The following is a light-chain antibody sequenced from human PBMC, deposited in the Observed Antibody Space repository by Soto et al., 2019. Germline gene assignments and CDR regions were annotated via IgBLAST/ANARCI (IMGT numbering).Light chain of an antibody. Sequence: EIVMTQSPATLSVSPGERVTLSCRASQSASNNLAWYQQKPGQTPRLLIHHVSSRVAGVPARFSASGSGTEFTLTISSLQSEDSAVYYCQHYNDWPLTFGGGTKVEIK. CDR1: QSASNN. CDR3: QHYNDWPLT. CDR2: HVS. V-gene: IGKV3-15*01. J-gene: IGKJ4*01.